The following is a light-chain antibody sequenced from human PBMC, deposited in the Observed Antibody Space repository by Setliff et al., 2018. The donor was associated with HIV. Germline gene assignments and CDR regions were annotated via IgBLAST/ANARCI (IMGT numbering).Light chain of an antibody. Sequence: QSVLTQPPSASGTPGQRVTISCSGSRSNIGRNSVTWYQQFPGAAPKLLIYSNIQQPSGVPDRFSGSKSGSSTSLAISGLQSEDEADYYCSSYTSSSTQVFGTGTKVTVL. CDR2: SNI. CDR3: SSYTSSSTQV. CDR1: RSNIGRNS. J-gene: IGLJ1*01. V-gene: IGLV1-44*01.